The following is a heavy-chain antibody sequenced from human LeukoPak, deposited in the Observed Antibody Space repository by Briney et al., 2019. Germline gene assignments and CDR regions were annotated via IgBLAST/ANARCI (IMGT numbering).Heavy chain of an antibody. J-gene: IGHJ2*01. Sequence: SETLSLTCTVSGGSISGYYWSWNRQPPGKGLEWIAYIFYTGTTNYNPSLKSRVTISQDTSKNQFSLNLNSVTAADTAMYYCVRLSVVSPHRYFDLWGRGTLVTVSS. V-gene: IGHV4-59*08. CDR1: GGSISGYY. CDR3: VRLSVVSPHRYFDL. D-gene: IGHD4-23*01. CDR2: IFYTGTT.